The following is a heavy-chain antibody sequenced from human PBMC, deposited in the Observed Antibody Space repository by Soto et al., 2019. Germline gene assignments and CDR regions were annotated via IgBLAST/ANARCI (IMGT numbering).Heavy chain of an antibody. J-gene: IGHJ4*02. CDR1: GYTFTSYA. D-gene: IGHD2-21*02. CDR2: INAGNGNT. Sequence: QVQLVQSGAEEKKPGASVKVSCKASGYTFTSYAMHWVRQAPGQRLEWMGWINAGNGNTKYSQKFQGRVTITRDTSVSTAYMELSSLRSEDTAVYYCARAWVVVTAPYYWGQGTLVTVSS. CDR3: ARAWVVVTAPYY. V-gene: IGHV1-3*05.